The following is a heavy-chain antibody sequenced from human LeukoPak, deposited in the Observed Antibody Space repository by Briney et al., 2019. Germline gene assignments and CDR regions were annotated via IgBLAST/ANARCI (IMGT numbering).Heavy chain of an antibody. CDR2: ISSGGSTI. J-gene: IGHJ4*02. Sequence: PGGSLRLSCAASGFTFSDYYMTWIRQAPGKGLEWVSYISSGGSTIYYADSAKGRFTISRDNAKNSLYLQMNSLRAEDTAVYYCARRNNWNVDYWGQGTLVTVSS. CDR3: ARRNNWNVDY. CDR1: GFTFSDYY. D-gene: IGHD1-20*01. V-gene: IGHV3-11*01.